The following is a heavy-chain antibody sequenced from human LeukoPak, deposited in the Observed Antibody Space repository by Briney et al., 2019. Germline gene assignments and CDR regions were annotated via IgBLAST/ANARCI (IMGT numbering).Heavy chain of an antibody. Sequence: PSETLSLTCTVSGGFISSSSYYWGWIRQPPGKGLEWIGSIYYSGSTSYNPSLKSRVTISVDTSKNQFSLKLSSVTAADTAVYYCARGADYDILTGNWFDPWGQGTLVTVSS. CDR1: GGFISSSSYY. J-gene: IGHJ5*02. CDR2: IYYSGST. V-gene: IGHV4-39*07. D-gene: IGHD3-9*01. CDR3: ARGADYDILTGNWFDP.